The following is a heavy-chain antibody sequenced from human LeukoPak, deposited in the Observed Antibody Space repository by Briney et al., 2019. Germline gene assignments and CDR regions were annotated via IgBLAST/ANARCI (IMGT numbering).Heavy chain of an antibody. D-gene: IGHD2-15*01. Sequence: PSETLSLLYTVSGDSISTYYWNWVPEPAGKGLEGGGRIHTRGTTNFNPTIKSRVTISVDKSKNQFALKLSSVTAADTAVYYCARVFCSGGSCYSTVGGWYGEGYFDYWGQGTLVTVSS. CDR3: ARVFCSGGSCYSTVGGWYGEGYFDY. CDR2: IHTRGTT. CDR1: GDSISTYY. V-gene: IGHV4-4*07. J-gene: IGHJ4*02.